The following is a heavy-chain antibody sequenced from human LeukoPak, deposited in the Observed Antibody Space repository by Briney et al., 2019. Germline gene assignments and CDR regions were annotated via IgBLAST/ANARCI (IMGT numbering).Heavy chain of an antibody. J-gene: IGHJ6*02. CDR2: IYGGGST. Sequence: TGGSLSLSCAASGFTVSSNYMTWGRQAPGKGLEWVSLIYGGGSTHYADSVKGRFTISRDNSKNTLYLQMNSLRAEDTAVYYCVAAAGIGYYYGMDVWGQGTTVTVSS. D-gene: IGHD6-13*01. CDR1: GFTVSSNY. V-gene: IGHV3-66*01. CDR3: VAAAGIGYYYGMDV.